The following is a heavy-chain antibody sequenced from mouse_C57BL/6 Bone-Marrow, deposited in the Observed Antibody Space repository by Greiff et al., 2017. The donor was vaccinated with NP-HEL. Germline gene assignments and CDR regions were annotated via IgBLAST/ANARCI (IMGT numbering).Heavy chain of an antibody. J-gene: IGHJ2*01. CDR1: GYTFTSYW. CDR2: IDPSDGYT. D-gene: IGHD2-2*01. V-gene: IGHV1-69*01. Sequence: QVQLQQPGAELVMPGASVKLSCKASGYTFTSYWMHWVKQRPGHGLEWIGKIDPSDGYTNYNQKFKGKSTLTVDKSSSTAYMQLSSLTSEDYAVEYYARGLPCDDWGKGTTLTVSS. CDR3: ARGLPCDD.